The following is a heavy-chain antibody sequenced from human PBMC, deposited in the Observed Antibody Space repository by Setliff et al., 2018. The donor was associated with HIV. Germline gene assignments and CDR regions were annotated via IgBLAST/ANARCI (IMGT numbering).Heavy chain of an antibody. D-gene: IGHD1-26*01. Sequence: SGPTLVNPTQTLTLTCTFSGFSLSSSGVGVGWIRRPPGKALECLAIIYWNDDKRYSPSLRSRLTITKDTSKNQVVLIMTNMDPVDTATYYCAHQRFEWEPLGYWGQGTLVTVSS. CDR3: AHQRFEWEPLGY. CDR2: IYWNDDK. CDR1: GFSLSSSGVG. J-gene: IGHJ4*02. V-gene: IGHV2-5*01.